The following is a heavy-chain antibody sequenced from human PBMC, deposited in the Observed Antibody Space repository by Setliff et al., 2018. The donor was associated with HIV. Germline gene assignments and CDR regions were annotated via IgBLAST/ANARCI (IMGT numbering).Heavy chain of an antibody. Sequence: ASVKVSCKASGYTFTGYYMHWVRQAPGQGLEWMGRINPNSGGTNYAQKFQGRVTMTRDTSISTAYMELSRLRSDYTAVYYCARPGYYDSSGPYAFDIWGQGTMVTVSS. V-gene: IGHV1-2*06. D-gene: IGHD3-22*01. CDR3: ARPGYYDSSGPYAFDI. J-gene: IGHJ3*02. CDR1: GYTFTGYY. CDR2: INPNSGGT.